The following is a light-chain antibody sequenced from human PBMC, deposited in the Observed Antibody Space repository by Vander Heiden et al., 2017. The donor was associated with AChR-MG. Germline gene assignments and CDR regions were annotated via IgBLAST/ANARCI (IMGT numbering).Light chain of an antibody. Sequence: QAGLTHPPSVSTGLRQTATLTCAGHSHNVGHQGAAWLQQNQGRPPKLLSYRNNNRPSGISERLSASRSGNTASLTIAGLQPEDEADYYCSAWDISLSAWVFGGGTKLTVL. CDR2: RNN. J-gene: IGLJ3*02. V-gene: IGLV10-54*01. CDR1: SHNVGHQG. CDR3: SAWDISLSAWV.